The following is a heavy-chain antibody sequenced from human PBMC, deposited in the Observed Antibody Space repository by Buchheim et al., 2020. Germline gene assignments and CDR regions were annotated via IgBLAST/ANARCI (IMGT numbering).Heavy chain of an antibody. D-gene: IGHD3-3*01. Sequence: QVQLVESGGGVVQPGRSLRLSCAASGFTFSSYGMHWVRQAPGKGLEWVAVISYDGSNKYYADSVRGRCTISRDNSKNTLYLQMNSLRAEDTAVYYCAKSSKAYYDFWSGPDYWGQGTL. J-gene: IGHJ4*02. V-gene: IGHV3-30*18. CDR3: AKSSKAYYDFWSGPDY. CDR2: ISYDGSNK. CDR1: GFTFSSYG.